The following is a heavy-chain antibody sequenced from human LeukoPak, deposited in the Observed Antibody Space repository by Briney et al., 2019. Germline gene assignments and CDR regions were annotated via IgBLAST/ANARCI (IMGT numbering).Heavy chain of an antibody. D-gene: IGHD2-8*01. Sequence: PSETLSLTCTVSGGSISSSSYYWGWIRQPPGKGLEWIGSIYYSGSTYYNPSLKSRVTMSVDTSKNQFSLKLSSVTAADTAVYYCATSYIVLMWGGFDPWGQGTLVTVSS. CDR1: GGSISSSSYY. J-gene: IGHJ5*02. CDR3: ATSYIVLMWGGFDP. CDR2: IYYSGST. V-gene: IGHV4-39*01.